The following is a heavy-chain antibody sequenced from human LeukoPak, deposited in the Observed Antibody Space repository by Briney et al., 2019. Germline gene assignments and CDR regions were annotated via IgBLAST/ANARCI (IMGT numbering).Heavy chain of an antibody. D-gene: IGHD6-13*01. Sequence: GGSLRLSCAASGFTFSSYAMSWVRQAPGKGLEWVSTISGSGGSTYYADSVKGRFTISRDNSKNTLYLQMNSLRAEDTAVYYCAKDRLSGAAAGYYFDYWGQGTLVTVSS. CDR1: GFTFSSYA. V-gene: IGHV3-23*01. CDR3: AKDRLSGAAAGYYFDY. J-gene: IGHJ4*02. CDR2: ISGSGGST.